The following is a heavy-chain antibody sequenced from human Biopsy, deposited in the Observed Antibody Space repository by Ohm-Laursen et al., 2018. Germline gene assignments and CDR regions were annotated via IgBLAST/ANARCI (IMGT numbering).Heavy chain of an antibody. CDR3: ARETPTGIPFNWFDP. D-gene: IGHD1-1*01. V-gene: IGHV6-1*01. Sequence: SETLSLTCTISGDSVSNKDAAWNWIRRSPSRGLEWLGRTYYRSQWHSDYAVFVRSRITIKSDTSRNQFSLQLNSVTPDDTAVYFCARETPTGIPFNWFDPWGQGTLVTVSS. CDR1: GDSVSNKDAA. CDR2: TYYRSQWHS. J-gene: IGHJ5*02.